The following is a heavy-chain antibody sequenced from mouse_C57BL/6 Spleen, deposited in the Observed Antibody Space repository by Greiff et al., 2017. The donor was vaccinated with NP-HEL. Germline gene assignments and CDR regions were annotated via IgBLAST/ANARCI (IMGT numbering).Heavy chain of an antibody. CDR3: TSQFSYYGKIPRLAY. CDR1: GFNIKDYY. CDR2: IDPEDGDT. D-gene: IGHD2-10*01. Sequence: EVQLQQSGAELVRPGASVKLSCTASGFNIKDYYMHWVKQRPEQGLEWIGRIDPEDGDTEYAPKFQGKATMTADTSSNTAYLQLSSLTSDDTAVYYCTSQFSYYGKIPRLAYWGQGTLVTVSA. V-gene: IGHV14-1*01. J-gene: IGHJ3*01.